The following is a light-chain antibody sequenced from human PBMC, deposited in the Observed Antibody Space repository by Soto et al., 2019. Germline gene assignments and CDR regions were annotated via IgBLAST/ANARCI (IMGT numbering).Light chain of an antibody. CDR1: QSVSSY. CDR3: QQRSNWTYT. CDR2: DAS. Sequence: EIVLTQSPATLSLSPGERATLSCRASQSVSSYLAWYQQKPGQAPRLLIYDASSRATGIPARFSGSGSSTDFTLTISSLEPEDFAVYYCQQRSNWTYTFGQGTKLEIK. J-gene: IGKJ2*01. V-gene: IGKV3-11*01.